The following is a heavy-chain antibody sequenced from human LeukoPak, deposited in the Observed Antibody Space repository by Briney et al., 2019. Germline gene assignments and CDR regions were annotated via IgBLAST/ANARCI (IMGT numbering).Heavy chain of an antibody. CDR2: TIPIFGTA. CDR1: GGTFSSYA. CDR3: ARGGGFDYDILTGYYQFDY. V-gene: IGHV1-69*06. Sequence: ASVKVSCKASGGTFSSYATSWVRQAPGQGLEWMGGTIPIFGTANYAQKFQGRVTITADKSTSTAYMELSSLRSEDTAVYYCARGGGFDYDILTGYYQFDYWGQGTLVTVSS. J-gene: IGHJ4*02. D-gene: IGHD3-9*01.